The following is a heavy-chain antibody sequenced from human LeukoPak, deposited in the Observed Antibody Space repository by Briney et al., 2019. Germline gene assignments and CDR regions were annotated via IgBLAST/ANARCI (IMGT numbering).Heavy chain of an antibody. CDR1: GFTVSSNY. CDR2: VYSGGYI. J-gene: IGHJ4*02. Sequence: GGSLRLSCAASGFTVSSNYMSWVRQAPGKGLEWVSVVYSGGYISYADSVKGRFTISRDNSKNTLHLQMNSLRAEDTAVYYCARGGARQQLVENYFDYWGQGTLVTVSS. D-gene: IGHD6-13*01. V-gene: IGHV3-53*01. CDR3: ARGGARQQLVENYFDY.